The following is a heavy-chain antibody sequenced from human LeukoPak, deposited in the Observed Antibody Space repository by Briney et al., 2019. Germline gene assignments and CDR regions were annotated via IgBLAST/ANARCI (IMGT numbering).Heavy chain of an antibody. D-gene: IGHD3-22*01. CDR2: INHSGST. V-gene: IGHV4-34*01. CDR3: ATPWYYYDSSDPPLDV. J-gene: IGHJ6*02. CDR1: GGSFSGYY. Sequence: SETPSPTCAVYGGSFSGYYWSWIRQPPGKGLEWIGEINHSGSTNYNPSLKSRVTISVDTSKNQFSLKLSSVTAADTAVYYCATPWYYYDSSDPPLDVWGQGSTVRFSS.